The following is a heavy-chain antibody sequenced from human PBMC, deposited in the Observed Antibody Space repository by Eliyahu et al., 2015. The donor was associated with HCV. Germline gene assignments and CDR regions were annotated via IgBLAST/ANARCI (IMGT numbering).Heavy chain of an antibody. Sequence: EVQLVESGGGLVQPGGSLRLSCAASGFTLSDSYMXWVRQAPGKGLEWVGRTRNKANGYTTEHAASVKGRFTISRDDSKNSLFLQMDSLKTEDTAVYYCTRELYGGYGYWGQGALVTVSS. CDR3: TRELYGGYGY. J-gene: IGHJ4*02. CDR1: GFTLSDSY. CDR2: TRNKANGYTT. D-gene: IGHD4-17*01. V-gene: IGHV3-72*01.